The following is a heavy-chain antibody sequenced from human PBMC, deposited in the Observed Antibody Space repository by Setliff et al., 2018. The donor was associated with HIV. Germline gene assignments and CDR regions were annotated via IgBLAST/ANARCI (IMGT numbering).Heavy chain of an antibody. CDR2: INVNNDGT. J-gene: IGHJ1*01. Sequence: ASVKVSCKASGYTFTSHYIHWVRQAPGQGLEWMGWINVNNDGTNYAQKFQGRVSMTRDTSIRTAYMELSRLRSDDTAVYYCARDSLDPTVTGFQHWGQGTLVTVSS. CDR1: GYTFTSHY. CDR3: ARDSLDPTVTGFQH. V-gene: IGHV1-2*02. D-gene: IGHD4-17*01.